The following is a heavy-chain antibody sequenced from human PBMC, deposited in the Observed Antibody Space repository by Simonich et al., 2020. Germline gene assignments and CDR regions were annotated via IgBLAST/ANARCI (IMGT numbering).Heavy chain of an antibody. CDR2: IKSDGSST. J-gene: IGHJ3*02. CDR1: GFTFSSYW. CDR3: ARDYSNYDAFDI. D-gene: IGHD4-4*01. Sequence: EVQLVESGGGLVQPGGSLRLSCAASGFTFSSYWMHWVRQAPGKGVGLVARIKSDGSSTSYADSVKGRFTISRDNAKNTLYLQMNSLRAEDTAVYYCARDYSNYDAFDIWGQGTMVTVSS. V-gene: IGHV3-74*01.